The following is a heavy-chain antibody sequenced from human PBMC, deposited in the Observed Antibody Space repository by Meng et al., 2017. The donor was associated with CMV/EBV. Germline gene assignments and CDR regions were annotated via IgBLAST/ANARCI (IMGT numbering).Heavy chain of an antibody. J-gene: IGHJ4*02. Sequence: SETLSLTCAVYGGSFSGYYWSWIRQPPGKGLEWTGEINHSGSTNYNPSLKSRVTISVDTSKNQFSLKLSSVTAADTAVYYCARASYGRSPFYYWGQGTLVTVSS. V-gene: IGHV4-34*01. CDR3: ARASYGRSPFYY. CDR2: INHSGST. CDR1: GGSFSGYY. D-gene: IGHD5-18*01.